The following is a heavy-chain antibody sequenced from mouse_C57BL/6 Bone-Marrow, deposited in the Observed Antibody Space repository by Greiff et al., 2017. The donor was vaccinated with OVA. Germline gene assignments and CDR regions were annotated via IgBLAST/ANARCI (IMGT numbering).Heavy chain of an antibody. CDR1: GFNIKDDY. V-gene: IGHV14-4*01. CDR3: TTSRDYFDY. J-gene: IGHJ2*01. D-gene: IGHD1-1*01. CDR2: IYPENGDT. Sequence: EVQLQQSGAELVRPGASVTLSCTASGFNIKDDYMHWVKQRPEQGLEWIGWIYPENGDTEYASKFQGKATITADTSSNTAYLQLSSLPSKDTAVYYCTTSRDYFDYWGKGTTLTVSS.